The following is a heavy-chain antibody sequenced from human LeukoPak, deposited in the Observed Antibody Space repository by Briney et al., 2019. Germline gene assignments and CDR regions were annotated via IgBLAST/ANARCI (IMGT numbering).Heavy chain of an antibody. Sequence: PGGSLRLSCAASGFTFSNAWMSWVRQAPGKGLEWVGRIKNKTDGGTTDYAAPVKGRFTISRDDSKNTLYLQMNSLKTEDTAVYYCTTDLGWVTMIFWGQGTLVTVSS. J-gene: IGHJ4*02. CDR3: TTDLGWVTMIF. CDR2: IKNKTDGGTT. D-gene: IGHD3-22*01. CDR1: GFTFSNAW. V-gene: IGHV3-15*01.